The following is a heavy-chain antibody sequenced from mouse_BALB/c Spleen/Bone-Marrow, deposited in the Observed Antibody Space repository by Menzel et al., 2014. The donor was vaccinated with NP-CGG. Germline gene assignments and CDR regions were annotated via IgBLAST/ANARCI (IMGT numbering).Heavy chain of an antibody. CDR3: ARGLYYDYEFAY. V-gene: IGHV2-2*02. J-gene: IGHJ3*01. CDR1: GFSLTSYG. Sequence: VKLMESGPGLVQPSQSQSITCTVSGFSLTSYGVHWVRQSPGKGLEWLGVIWSGGSTDYNAAFISRLSISKDNSKSQVFFKMNSLQANDTAIYYCARGLYYDYEFAYWGQGTLVTVSA. CDR2: IWSGGST. D-gene: IGHD2-4*01.